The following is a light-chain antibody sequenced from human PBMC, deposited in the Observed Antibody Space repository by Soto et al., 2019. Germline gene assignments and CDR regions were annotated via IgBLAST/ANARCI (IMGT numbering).Light chain of an antibody. CDR3: MQGTYWPIT. J-gene: IGKJ5*01. V-gene: IGKV2-30*01. CDR1: QSLVYTDGNAY. Sequence: VVMTQSPLSLPVTLGQPASISCRSSQSLVYTDGNAYLNWFHQRPGQSPRRLIYTVSNRDSGVPDRFSGSGSGTDFTLKISRVDAEDVGVYYCMQGTYWPITFGQGTRLEIK. CDR2: TVS.